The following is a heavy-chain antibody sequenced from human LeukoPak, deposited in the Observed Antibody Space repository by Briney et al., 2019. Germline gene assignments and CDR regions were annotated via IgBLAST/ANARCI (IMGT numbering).Heavy chain of an antibody. J-gene: IGHJ3*02. D-gene: IGHD4/OR15-4a*01. CDR3: ARDGLGTDMVPKPSDAFDI. CDR1: GFNFFTYG. CDR2: ISYDGSNK. Sequence: GGSLRLSCAASGFNFFTYGMHWVRQAPGKGLEWVAVISYDGSNKYYADSVKGRFTISRDSSKNALYLQMNSLRAEDTAVYYCARDGLGTDMVPKPSDAFDIWGQGTMVTVSS. V-gene: IGHV3-30*19.